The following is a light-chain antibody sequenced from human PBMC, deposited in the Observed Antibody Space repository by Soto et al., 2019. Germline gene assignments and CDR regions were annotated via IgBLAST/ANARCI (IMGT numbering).Light chain of an antibody. J-gene: IGKJ1*01. CDR3: QQYQTYSWT. V-gene: IGKV1-5*01. CDR1: QSISSW. CDR2: DAS. Sequence: DIQMTQSPSTLSASVGDRVTITCRASQSISSWLAWYQQKPGKAPKVLIYDASTLESGVPSRFRGSGFGTEFTLTISSLQPGDFAPYYCQQYQTYSWTFGQGTKVEIK.